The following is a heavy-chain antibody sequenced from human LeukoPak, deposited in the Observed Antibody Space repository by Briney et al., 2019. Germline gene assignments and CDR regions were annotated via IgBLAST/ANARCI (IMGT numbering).Heavy chain of an antibody. V-gene: IGHV1-46*01. Sequence: ASVKVSCKASGYTFTSYYMHWVRQAPGQGLEWMGIINPSGGSTSYAQKFQGRVTMTRDASTSTVYMELSSLRSEDTAVYYCARGRAVAGPKTGDYYYYGMDVWGQETTVTVSS. CDR1: GYTFTSYY. J-gene: IGHJ6*02. D-gene: IGHD6-19*01. CDR3: ARGRAVAGPKTGDYYYYGMDV. CDR2: INPSGGST.